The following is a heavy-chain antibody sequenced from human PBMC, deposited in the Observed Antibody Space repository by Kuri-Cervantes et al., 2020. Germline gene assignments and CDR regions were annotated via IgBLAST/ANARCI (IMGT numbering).Heavy chain of an antibody. V-gene: IGHV1-3*01. J-gene: IGHJ5*02. D-gene: IGHD1-1*01. Sequence: ASVKVSCKASGYTFTSYAMHWVRQAPGQRLEWMGWINAGNGNTKYSQKFQGRVTMTTDTSTSTAYMELRSLRSDDTAVYYCARHLRRPIQLERRFGSNWFDPWGQGTLVTVSS. CDR2: INAGNGNT. CDR3: ARHLRRPIQLERRFGSNWFDP. CDR1: GYTFTSYA.